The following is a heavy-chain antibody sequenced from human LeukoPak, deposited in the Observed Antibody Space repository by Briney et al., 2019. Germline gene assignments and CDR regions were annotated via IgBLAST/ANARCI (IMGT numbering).Heavy chain of an antibody. J-gene: IGHJ5*02. V-gene: IGHV3-30*03. CDR3: ARVLVTAYGNWFDP. CDR2: ISNDGSRK. D-gene: IGHD2-21*02. CDR1: GFTFSSCG. Sequence: GGSLRLSCAASGFTFSSCGMHWVRHAPGKGLEWVAVISNDGSRKHHADSVKGRFTISRDNSKNTLYLQMNSLRAEDTAVYYCARVLVTAYGNWFDPWGQGTLVTVSS.